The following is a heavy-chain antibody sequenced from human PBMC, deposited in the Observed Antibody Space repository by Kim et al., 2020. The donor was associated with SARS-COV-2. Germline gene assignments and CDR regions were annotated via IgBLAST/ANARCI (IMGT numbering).Heavy chain of an antibody. J-gene: IGHJ6*02. D-gene: IGHD3-10*01. Sequence: SETLSLTCAVSGGSISSSNWWSWVRQPPGKGLEWIGEIYHSGSTNYNPSLKSRVTISVDKSKNQFSLKLSSVTAADTAVYYCASLLWAYGSGSYDYYGMDVWGQGTTVTVSS. CDR1: GGSISSSNW. V-gene: IGHV4-4*02. CDR2: IYHSGST. CDR3: ASLLWAYGSGSYDYYGMDV.